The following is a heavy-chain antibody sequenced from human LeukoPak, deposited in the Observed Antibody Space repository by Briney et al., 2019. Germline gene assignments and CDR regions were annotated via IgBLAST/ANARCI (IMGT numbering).Heavy chain of an antibody. D-gene: IGHD3-3*01. CDR2: ISSSSSYI. J-gene: IGHJ5*02. Sequence: GGSLRLSCAASGFTFSSYSMNWDRQAPGKGLEWVSSISSSSSYIYYADSVKGRFTISRDNAKNSLYLQMNSLRAEDTAVYYCARVGPDYDFWSGNWFDPWGQGTLVTVSS. CDR3: ARVGPDYDFWSGNWFDP. V-gene: IGHV3-21*01. CDR1: GFTFSSYS.